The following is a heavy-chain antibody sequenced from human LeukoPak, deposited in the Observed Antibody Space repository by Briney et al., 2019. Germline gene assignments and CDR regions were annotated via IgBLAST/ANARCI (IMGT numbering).Heavy chain of an antibody. CDR1: GGTFSSYA. J-gene: IGHJ6*02. D-gene: IGHD4-23*01. CDR3: ARDGAMAVAYYYYYGMDV. CDR2: IIPIFGTA. V-gene: IGHV1-69*05. Sequence: ASVKVSCKASGGTFSSYAISWVRQAPGQGLEWMGGIIPIFGTANYAQKFQGRVTMTTDTSTSTAYMELRSLRSDDTAVYYCARDGAMAVAYYYYYGMDVWGQGTTVTVSS.